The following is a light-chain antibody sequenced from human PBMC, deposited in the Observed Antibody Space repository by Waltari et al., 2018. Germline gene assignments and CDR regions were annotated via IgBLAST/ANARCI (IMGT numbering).Light chain of an antibody. CDR3: LQYNDWPPLT. Sequence: EIVMPQSPDTLSVSPGESAPLSSSARQSVSSNFAWYHQKTGQAPILLINGASTSATGVPERRCGGGSWTEVTLTISSLQSEDFSVYYCLQYNDWPPLTFGGGTKVEIK. CDR1: QSVSSN. CDR2: GAS. J-gene: IGKJ4*01. V-gene: IGKV3-15*01.